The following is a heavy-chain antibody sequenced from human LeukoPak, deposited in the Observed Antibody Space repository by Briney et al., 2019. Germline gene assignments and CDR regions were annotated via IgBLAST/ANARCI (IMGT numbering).Heavy chain of an antibody. J-gene: IGHJ4*02. V-gene: IGHV4-59*12. D-gene: IGHD1-1*01. CDR3: ARGSGTRSDNYFDY. CDR2: IYYSGST. Sequence: PSETLSLTCTVSGGSISSYYWSWIRQPPGKGLEWIGYIYYSGSTNYNPSLKSRVTISVDTSKNQFSLKLSSVTAADTAVYYCARGSGTRSDNYFDYWGQGTLVTVSS. CDR1: GGSISSYY.